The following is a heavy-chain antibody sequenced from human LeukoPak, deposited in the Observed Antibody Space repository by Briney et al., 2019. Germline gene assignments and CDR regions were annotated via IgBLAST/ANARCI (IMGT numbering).Heavy chain of an antibody. J-gene: IGHJ4*02. V-gene: IGHV3-53*01. D-gene: IGHD5-18*01. CDR1: GFTVSSNY. Sequence: GGSLRFSCAASGFTVSSNYMSWVRQAPGKGLEWVAVIYSGGSTYYADSVKGRFTISRDNSKHTLYLQMNSLRAEDTAVYYCARAPGRHSYGPYYFDYWGQGTLVTVSS. CDR2: IYSGGST. CDR3: ARAPGRHSYGPYYFDY.